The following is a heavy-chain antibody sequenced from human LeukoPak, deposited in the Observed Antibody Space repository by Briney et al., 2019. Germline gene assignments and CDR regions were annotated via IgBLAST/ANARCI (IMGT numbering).Heavy chain of an antibody. J-gene: IGHJ6*02. CDR1: GFTFSSYT. CDR2: ISYDGSNK. D-gene: IGHD2-2*02. CDR3: ARDLGHCSSTSCYRDGMDV. Sequence: GGSLRLSCAASGFTFSSYTMHWVRQAPGKGLEWVAVISYDGSNKYYADSVKGRFTISRDNSKNTLYLQMNSLRAEDTAVYYCARDLGHCSSTSCYRDGMDVWGQGTTVTVSS. V-gene: IGHV3-30-3*01.